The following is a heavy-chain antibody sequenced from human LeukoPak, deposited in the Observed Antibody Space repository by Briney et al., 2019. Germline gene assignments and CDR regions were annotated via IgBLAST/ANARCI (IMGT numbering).Heavy chain of an antibody. CDR1: GYTFPSYG. Sequence: ASVKVSCKASGYTFPSYGISWVRQAPGQGLEWLGWISAYNGNTNYAQKLQGRITVTRDTSTSTVYMELSSLRSEDTAVYFCAREGAAEAKNFDYWGQGTLVIVSS. CDR3: AREGAAEAKNFDY. CDR2: ISAYNGNT. J-gene: IGHJ4*02. D-gene: IGHD6-25*01. V-gene: IGHV1-18*01.